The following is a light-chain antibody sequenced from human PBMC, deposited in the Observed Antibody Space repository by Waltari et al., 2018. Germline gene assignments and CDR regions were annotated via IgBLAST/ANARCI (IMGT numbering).Light chain of an antibody. J-gene: IGLJ2*01. V-gene: IGLV3-9*01. CDR3: QVWDSSTFVV. CDR1: NIVSKN. CDR2: RDS. Sequence: SSELTQPLSVSVALVQTARIHRGGTNIVSKNAHWYQQKPGQAPVLVIYRDSNRPSGIPERFSGSNSGNTATLTISRAQAGDEADYYCQVWDSSTFVVFGGGTKLTVL.